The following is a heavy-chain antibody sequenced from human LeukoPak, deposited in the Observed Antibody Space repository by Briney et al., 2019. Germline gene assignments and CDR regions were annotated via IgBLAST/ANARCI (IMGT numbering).Heavy chain of an antibody. CDR2: ISSNGGST. Sequence: PGGSLRLSCAASGFTFSSYAMHWVRQAPGKGLEYVSAISSNGGSTYYANSVKGRFTISRDNSKNTLYLQMGSLRAEDMAVYYCARWAVMTTVTIGAYYYYYMDVWGKGTTVTVSS. CDR1: GFTFSSYA. J-gene: IGHJ6*03. V-gene: IGHV3-64*01. D-gene: IGHD4-11*01. CDR3: ARWAVMTTVTIGAYYYYYMDV.